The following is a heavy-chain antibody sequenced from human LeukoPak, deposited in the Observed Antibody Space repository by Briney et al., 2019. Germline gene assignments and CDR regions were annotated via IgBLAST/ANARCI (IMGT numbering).Heavy chain of an antibody. V-gene: IGHV1-2*02. J-gene: IGHJ5*02. D-gene: IGHD4-23*01. Sequence: ASVTVSCNSSGYTFTCYYMHWVRQARGQGLEWMGGINPNSGGTNYAQKVHGRGTITRDTSISTANMELRRLRSDDTAVSYCARSRRPTVVTPKLGAHNWFARCGQGTLVTVSS. CDR1: GYTFTCYY. CDR2: INPNSGGT. CDR3: ARSRRPTVVTPKLGAHNWFAR.